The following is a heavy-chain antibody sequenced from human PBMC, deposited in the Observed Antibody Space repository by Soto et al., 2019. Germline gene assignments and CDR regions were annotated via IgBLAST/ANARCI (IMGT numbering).Heavy chain of an antibody. J-gene: IGHJ4*02. CDR3: AKDAAHYFDY. CDR1: GFTFDDYA. V-gene: IGHV3-9*01. Sequence: EVQLVESGGGLVQPGRSLRLSCAASGFTFDDYAMHWVRQAPGKGLEWVSGISWGSGSIDYADSVKGRFTISRDNAKNSLYLQMNSLRAEDTALYYCAKDAAHYFDYWGQGTLVTVSS. CDR2: ISWGSGSI. D-gene: IGHD6-25*01.